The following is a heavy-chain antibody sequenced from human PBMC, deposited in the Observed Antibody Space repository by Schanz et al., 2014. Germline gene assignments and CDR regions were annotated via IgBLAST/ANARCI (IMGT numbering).Heavy chain of an antibody. Sequence: QVQLVESGGGVVQPGRSLRLSCAASGFTFSKYGMHWVRQAPGKGLEWVAVIWFDGNNKFYADSVKGRFTISRDNSKNTLYLQMSSLRAEDTALYYCAKDPHRDYGGKPQTFDIWGQGTMVTVSS. V-gene: IGHV3-33*06. CDR2: IWFDGNNK. CDR3: AKDPHRDYGGKPQTFDI. CDR1: GFTFSKYG. J-gene: IGHJ3*02. D-gene: IGHD4-17*01.